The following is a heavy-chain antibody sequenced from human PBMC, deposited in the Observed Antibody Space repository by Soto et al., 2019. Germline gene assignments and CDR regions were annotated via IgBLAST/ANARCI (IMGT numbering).Heavy chain of an antibody. CDR3: AREEWQLGYYYYYYGMDV. J-gene: IGHJ6*02. V-gene: IGHV1-46*01. CDR1: GYTFTSYY. Sequence: ASVKVSCKASGYTFTSYYMHWVRQAPGQGLEWMGIINPSGGSTSYAQKFQGRVTMTRDTPTSTVYMELSSLRSEDTAVYYCAREEWQLGYYYYYYGMDVWGQGTTVTVSS. D-gene: IGHD6-6*01. CDR2: INPSGGST.